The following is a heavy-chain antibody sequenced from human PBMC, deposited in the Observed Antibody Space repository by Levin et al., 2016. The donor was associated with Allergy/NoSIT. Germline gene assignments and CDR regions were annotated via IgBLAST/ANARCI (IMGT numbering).Heavy chain of an antibody. V-gene: IGHV4-34*01. CDR2: INHSGST. CDR3: ARGGRRYCSGGSCGPNDY. CDR1: GGSISTYN. D-gene: IGHD2-15*01. Sequence: SETLSLTCTVSGGSISTYNWNWIRQPPGKGLEWIGEINHSGSTNYNPSLKSRVTISVDTSKNQFSLKLSSVTAADTAVYYCARGGRRYCSGGSCGPNDYWGQGTLVTVSS. J-gene: IGHJ4*02.